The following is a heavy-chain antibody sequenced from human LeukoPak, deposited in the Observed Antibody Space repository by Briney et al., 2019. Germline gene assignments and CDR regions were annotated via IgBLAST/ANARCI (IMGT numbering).Heavy chain of an antibody. J-gene: IGHJ4*02. V-gene: IGHV3-7*01. CDR3: ARGPMGIVDY. CDR2: IKQDGSEK. Sequence: PGGSLRLSCTASGFTFSSYAMSWVRQAPGKGLEWVANIKQDGSEKYYVDSVKGRFTISRDNAKNSLYLQMNSLRAEDTAVYYCARGPMGIVDYWGQGTLVTVSS. CDR1: GFTFSSYA. D-gene: IGHD2-2*03.